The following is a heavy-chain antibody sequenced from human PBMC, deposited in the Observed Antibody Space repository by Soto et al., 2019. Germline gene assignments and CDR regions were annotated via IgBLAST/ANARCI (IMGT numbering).Heavy chain of an antibody. Sequence: ASVKVACKASCYTFTSYGISWVRQAPGQGLEWMGWISAYNGNTNYAQKLQGRVTMTTDTSTSTAYMELRSLRSDDTAVYYCARALAAAGNYTLDNWFDPWGQGTLVTVSS. D-gene: IGHD2-2*02. CDR3: ARALAAAGNYTLDNWFDP. J-gene: IGHJ5*02. CDR2: ISAYNGNT. CDR1: CYTFTSYG. V-gene: IGHV1-18*01.